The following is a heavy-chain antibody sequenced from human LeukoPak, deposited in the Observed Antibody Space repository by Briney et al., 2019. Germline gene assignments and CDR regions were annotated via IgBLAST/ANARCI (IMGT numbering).Heavy chain of an antibody. D-gene: IGHD2-21*01. V-gene: IGHV3-23*01. CDR2: IVGDSSKT. CDR3: AKQSYNYCYLDV. J-gene: IGHJ6*03. CDR1: GLTFHDYA. Sequence: GGSLRLFCAISGLTFHDYAMTWVRQAPGKGLEWVSTIVGDSSKTYYADSVTGRFTISRDNSNYMLCPHMHSLSVQDTAIYYCAKQSYNYCYLDVCGKGTTVPVSS.